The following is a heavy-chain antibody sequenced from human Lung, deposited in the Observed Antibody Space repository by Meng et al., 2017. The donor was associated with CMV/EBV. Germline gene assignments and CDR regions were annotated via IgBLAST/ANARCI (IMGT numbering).Heavy chain of an antibody. J-gene: IGHJ4*02. CDR3: ATQESRDGHNPY. D-gene: IGHD5-24*01. CDR1: GAPISSSDW. Sequence: RQRSVPGQLDPSGPLSLPRVASGAPISSSDWWPWGRQSPGKGLEWIGEMYHSGTTNYNPSLKSRATISMGKSNNQLSLKLNSVTAADTAVYYCATQESRDGHNPYWGQGTLVNVSS. V-gene: IGHV4-4*02. CDR2: MYHSGTT.